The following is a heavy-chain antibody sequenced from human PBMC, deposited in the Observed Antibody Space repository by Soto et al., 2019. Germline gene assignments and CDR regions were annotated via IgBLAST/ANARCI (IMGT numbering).Heavy chain of an antibody. CDR1: GYSFTSYW. CDR3: ARLFGRITIFGVVPHYYMDV. J-gene: IGHJ6*03. CDR2: IYPGDSDT. V-gene: IGHV5-51*01. Sequence: PGESLKISCKGSGYSFTSYWIGWVRQMPGKGLEWMGIIYPGDSDTRYSPSFQGQVTISADKSISTAYLQWSSLKASDTAMYYCARLFGRITIFGVVPHYYMDVWGKGTTVTVSS. D-gene: IGHD3-3*01.